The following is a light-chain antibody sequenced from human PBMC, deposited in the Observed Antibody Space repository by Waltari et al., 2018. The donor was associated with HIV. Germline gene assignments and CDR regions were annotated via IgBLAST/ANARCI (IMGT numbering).Light chain of an antibody. Sequence: EIQLTKSPAALSLSPGERAVLSCRASQSVSGDLAWYQFHPGQAPTLLVYDTSVKATGVPERFCGSGCGTDFTRIITSLQSEDFAIYYCQQYHVRSPLTFGGGT. CDR2: DTS. J-gene: IGKJ4*01. V-gene: IGKV3D-15*01. CDR1: QSVSGD. CDR3: QQYHVRSPLT.